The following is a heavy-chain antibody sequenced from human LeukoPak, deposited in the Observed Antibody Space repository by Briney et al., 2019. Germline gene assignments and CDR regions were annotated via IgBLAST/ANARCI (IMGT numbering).Heavy chain of an antibody. CDR1: GFTFSDYS. D-gene: IGHD6-13*01. CDR2: ISTNSRTT. Sequence: GGSLRLSCAASGFTFSDYSMNWVRQAPGKGLEWVSYISTNSRTTYYADSVKGRFTISRGNAKDSLFLQMNSLRAEDTAVYYCARGSAAAGFDPWAREPWSPSPQ. J-gene: IGHJ5*02. V-gene: IGHV3-48*01. CDR3: ARGSAAAGFDP.